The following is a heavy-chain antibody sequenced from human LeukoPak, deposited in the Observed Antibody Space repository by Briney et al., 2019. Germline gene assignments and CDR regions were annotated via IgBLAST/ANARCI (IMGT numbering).Heavy chain of an antibody. D-gene: IGHD3-10*01. CDR1: GYTFTSYA. Sequence: SVKVSCKASGYTFTSYAMHWVRQAPGQGLEWMGGIIPIFGTANYAQKFQGRVTITTDESTSTAYMELSSLRSEDTAVYYCAVPYGSGSYDWIYFDCWGQGTLVTVSS. J-gene: IGHJ4*02. CDR3: AVPYGSGSYDWIYFDC. CDR2: IIPIFGTA. V-gene: IGHV1-69*05.